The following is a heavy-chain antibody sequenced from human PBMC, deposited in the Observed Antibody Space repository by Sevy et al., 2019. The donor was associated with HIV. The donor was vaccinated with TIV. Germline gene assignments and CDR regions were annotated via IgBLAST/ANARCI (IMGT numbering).Heavy chain of an antibody. CDR1: GFTFSYYT. J-gene: IGHJ4*02. V-gene: IGHV3-21*03. CDR3: ARSTDYYDNSGYDS. CDR2: ISSGSSYI. D-gene: IGHD3-22*01. Sequence: GGSLRLSCAASGFTFSYYTMNWVRQSPGKGLEWVSSISSGSSYIFYADSMKGRFTVSRDNAKNSLFLQMNSLRDEDTALYYCARSTDYYDNSGYDSWGRGTLVTVSS.